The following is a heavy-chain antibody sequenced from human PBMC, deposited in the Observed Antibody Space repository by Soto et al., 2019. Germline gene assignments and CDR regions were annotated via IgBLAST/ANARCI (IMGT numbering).Heavy chain of an antibody. CDR2: ISGSASST. V-gene: IGHV3-23*01. D-gene: IGHD5-18*01. Sequence: EVQLLESGGGLVQPGGSLRLSCAASGFTFNNYAMSWVRQAPGKGLEWDSGISGSASSTHYADSVKGRFTISRDNSKNTLYLQMSSLRAEDTAVYYCAKDSGDVDTAMDYFDYWGQGTLVTVSS. CDR1: GFTFNNYA. CDR3: AKDSGDVDTAMDYFDY. J-gene: IGHJ4*02.